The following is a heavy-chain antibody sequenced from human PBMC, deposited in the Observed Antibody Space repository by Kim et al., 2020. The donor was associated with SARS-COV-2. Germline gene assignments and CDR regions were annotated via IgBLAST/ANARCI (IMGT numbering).Heavy chain of an antibody. V-gene: IGHV3-74*01. D-gene: IGHD3-16*01. CDR3: ARASNRGFDN. Sequence: NTTCADAEKGRFTTSRDNAKNTLYLQMNSLRAEDTAVYYCARASNRGFDNGGQGTLVTVSS. CDR2: NT. J-gene: IGHJ4*02.